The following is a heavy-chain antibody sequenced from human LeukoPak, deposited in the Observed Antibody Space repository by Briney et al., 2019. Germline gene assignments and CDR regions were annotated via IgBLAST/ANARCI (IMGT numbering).Heavy chain of an antibody. D-gene: IGHD6-13*01. V-gene: IGHV4-61*01. J-gene: IGHJ4*02. Sequence: SETLSLTCTVSGGSISSGSYYWHWIRQPPGKGLEWIVYIYYSGSTNYNPSLESRVTISVDTSKNQFSLKLSSVTAADTAVYYCARLDRSNWPDYWGQGTLVTVSS. CDR1: GGSISSGSYY. CDR2: IYYSGST. CDR3: ARLDRSNWPDY.